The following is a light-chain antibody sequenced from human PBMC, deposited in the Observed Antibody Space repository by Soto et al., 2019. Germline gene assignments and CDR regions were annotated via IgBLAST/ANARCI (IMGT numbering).Light chain of an antibody. CDR1: SSDVGGFEY. CDR3: GSITRSSTSV. V-gene: IGLV2-14*01. CDR2: DVT. Sequence: QPVLSQPASVSGSPGQSITISCTGTSSDVGGFEYVSWYQHQPGKAPKLIIYDVTKRPSGVSNRFSGSKSGNTASLTISGIQAEDEGDYYCGSITRSSTSVFGTGTKLTGL. J-gene: IGLJ1*01.